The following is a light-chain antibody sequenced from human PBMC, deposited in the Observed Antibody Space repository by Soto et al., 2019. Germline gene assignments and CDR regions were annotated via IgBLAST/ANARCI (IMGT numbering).Light chain of an antibody. Sequence: QSVMTQPPSVSAAPGPNVTIACAGSSSNIGGNSVSWYQQLPGTAPKLLIYDDNTRPSGSPDRFSGSKSGTSATLGITGVQTGDEADYYCGSWDSSLSAYVFGTGTKLTVL. CDR2: DDN. CDR1: SSNIGGNS. CDR3: GSWDSSLSAYV. V-gene: IGLV1-51*01. J-gene: IGLJ1*01.